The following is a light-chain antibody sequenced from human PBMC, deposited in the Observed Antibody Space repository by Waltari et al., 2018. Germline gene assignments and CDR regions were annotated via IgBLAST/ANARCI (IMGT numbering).Light chain of an antibody. CDR1: QSLLHRNGKTF. CDR3: MQGLQIPYT. J-gene: IGKJ2*01. V-gene: IGKV2-28*01. CDR2: LGS. Sequence: DIVMTQSPLSLPVTPGEPASISCRSSQSLLHRNGKTFFRWYLQKPGQSPQVLIYLGSHRASGVPYRFSGSDSGTDFTLKISRVEAEDVGVYYCMQGLQIPYTFGQGTKLEIK.